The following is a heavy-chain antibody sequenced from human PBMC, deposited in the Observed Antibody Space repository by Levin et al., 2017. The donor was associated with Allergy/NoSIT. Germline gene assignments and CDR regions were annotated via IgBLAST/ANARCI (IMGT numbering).Heavy chain of an antibody. Sequence: SCTASGFTFTTYAMTWVRQAPGKGLEWVSAISGSGGSTYYADSVKGRFTISRDNSKNTVYLQMNSLRAEDTALYYCARNYYFDYWGQGTLVTVSS. CDR3: ARNYYFDY. V-gene: IGHV3-23*01. CDR2: ISGSGGST. J-gene: IGHJ4*02. CDR1: GFTFTTYA.